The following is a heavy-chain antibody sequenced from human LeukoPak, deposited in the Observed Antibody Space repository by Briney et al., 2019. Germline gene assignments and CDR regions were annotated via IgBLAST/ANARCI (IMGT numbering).Heavy chain of an antibody. V-gene: IGHV3-30*04. J-gene: IGHJ4*02. CDR3: ARDYYGSGSYYDY. D-gene: IGHD3-10*01. CDR1: GFTFSSYA. CDR2: ISYDGSNK. Sequence: GGSLRLSCAASGFTFSSYAMHWVRQAPGKGLEWVAVISYDGSNKYYADSVKGRFTISRDNSKNTLYLQMNSLRAEDTAVYYCARDYYGSGSYYDYWGQGTLVTVSS.